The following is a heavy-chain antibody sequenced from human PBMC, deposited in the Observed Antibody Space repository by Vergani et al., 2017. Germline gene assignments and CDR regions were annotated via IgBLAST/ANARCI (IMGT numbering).Heavy chain of an antibody. J-gene: IGHJ1*01. D-gene: IGHD3-10*01. CDR2: ISSGGGDI. CDR1: GFTFDTYT. CDR3: TTAXGLYYLHGEYFQY. V-gene: IGHV3-23*01. Sequence: EVQLLESGGGLVQPGGSRGLSCAGAGFTFDTYTMAYVRQAPGKGLEWVATISSGGGDIFYADPVKGRFTISRDNSKNTLFLQMNSLKDEDTAVYYCTTAXGLYYLHGEYFQYWGRGTLVAVSS.